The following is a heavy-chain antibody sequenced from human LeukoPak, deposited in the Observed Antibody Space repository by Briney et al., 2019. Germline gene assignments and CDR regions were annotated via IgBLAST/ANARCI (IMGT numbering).Heavy chain of an antibody. CDR1: GYSFISYW. Sequence: LGESLKISFKASGYSFISYWIGWVRQMPGKGLEWMGIIYPADSDTRYSPSFQGQVTISADKSINTAYLQWSSLKASDTAMYYCTGFWGYSSGWSHSDYWGQGTLVTVSS. V-gene: IGHV5-51*01. CDR2: IYPADSDT. D-gene: IGHD6-19*01. CDR3: TGFWGYSSGWSHSDY. J-gene: IGHJ4*02.